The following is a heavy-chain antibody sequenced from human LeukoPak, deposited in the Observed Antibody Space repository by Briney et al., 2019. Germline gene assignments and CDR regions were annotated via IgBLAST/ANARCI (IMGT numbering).Heavy chain of an antibody. J-gene: IGHJ4*02. CDR1: VGSFRGCY. Sequence: SETLSLTCAVYVGSFRGCYWRWIRQPTGEGLEWISEVHLSARTTYNPSLESRVTMSVDMSENHSSLKLTSVTAADTAVYYCAREGGPYRPLDCSGQGTLVTVSS. V-gene: IGHV4-34*01. CDR2: VHLSART. CDR3: AREGGPYRPLDC.